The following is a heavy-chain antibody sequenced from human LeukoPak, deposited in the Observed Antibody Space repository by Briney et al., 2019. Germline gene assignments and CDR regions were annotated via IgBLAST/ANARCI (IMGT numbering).Heavy chain of an antibody. CDR1: GFTFSNYW. J-gene: IGHJ4*02. Sequence: GGSLRLSCAASGFTFSNYWMSWVRQAPGKGLEWVANIKQDGSEKYYVDSVKGRFTISRDNAKNSLYLQMNSLRAEDAAVYYCATTTAGFDYWGQGTLVTVSS. CDR3: ATTTAGFDY. CDR2: IKQDGSEK. V-gene: IGHV3-7*01. D-gene: IGHD4-4*01.